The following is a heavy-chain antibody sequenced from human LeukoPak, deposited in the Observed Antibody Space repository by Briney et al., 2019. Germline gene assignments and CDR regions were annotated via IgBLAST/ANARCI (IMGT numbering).Heavy chain of an antibody. J-gene: IGHJ5*02. V-gene: IGHV4-31*03. CDR3: AGYDSSGYRA. CDR1: GGSISSGGYY. D-gene: IGHD3-22*01. Sequence: KPSETLSLTCTVSGGSISSGGYYWSWIRQHPGKGLEWIGYIYYSGSTYYNPSLKSRVTISVDTSKNQFSLKLSSVTAADTAVYYCAGYDSSGYRAWGQGTLVTVSS. CDR2: IYYSGST.